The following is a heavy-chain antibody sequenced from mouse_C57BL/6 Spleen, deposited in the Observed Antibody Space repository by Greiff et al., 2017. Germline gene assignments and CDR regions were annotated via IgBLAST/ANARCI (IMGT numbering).Heavy chain of an antibody. J-gene: IGHJ2*01. D-gene: IGHD2-14*01. CDR2: ISSGGDYI. V-gene: IGHV5-9-1*02. CDR1: GFTFSSYA. Sequence: EVMLVESGEGLVKPGGSLKLSCAASGFTFSSYAMSWVRQTPEKRLEWVAYISSGGDYIYYADTVKGRFTISRDNARNTLDLPMRSLKSDDRAMYDCTGEGKYDFDDWGQGTTLTVSS. CDR3: TGEGKYDFDD.